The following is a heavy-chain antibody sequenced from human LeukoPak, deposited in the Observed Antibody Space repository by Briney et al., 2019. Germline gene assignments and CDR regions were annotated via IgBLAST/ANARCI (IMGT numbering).Heavy chain of an antibody. J-gene: IGHJ4*02. CDR3: ARGGEGYNPLFDY. CDR2: IYYSGST. CDR1: GGSISSYY. V-gene: IGHV4-59*01. Sequence: SETLSLTCTVSGGSISSYYWSWIRQPPGKGLEWIGYIYYSGSTNYNPSLKSRVSISVDTSKNQFSLKLSSVTAADTAVYYCARGGEGYNPLFDYWGQGTLVTVSS. D-gene: IGHD5-24*01.